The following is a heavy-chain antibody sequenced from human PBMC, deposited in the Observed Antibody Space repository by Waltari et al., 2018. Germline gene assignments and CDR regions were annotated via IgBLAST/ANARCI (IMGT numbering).Heavy chain of an antibody. V-gene: IGHV4-39*01. D-gene: IGHD3-10*01. CDR1: GGSIRSSSYY. CDR2: IYYSGST. CDR3: ARLQGSGRYTAGY. Sequence: QLQLQESGPGLVKPSETLSLTCTVSGGSIRSSSYYWGWLRQPPGKGLEWIGSIYYSGSTYSNPSLKSRVTISVDASKNQFSLKLSSVTAADTAVYYCARLQGSGRYTAGYWGQGTLVTVSS. J-gene: IGHJ4*02.